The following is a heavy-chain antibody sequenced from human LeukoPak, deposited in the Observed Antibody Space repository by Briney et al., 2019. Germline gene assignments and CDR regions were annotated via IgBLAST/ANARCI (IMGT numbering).Heavy chain of an antibody. J-gene: IGHJ4*02. CDR3: PRAPMGATFFDY. CDR1: GGSISSGDYY. CDR2: IYYSGST. Sequence: SQTLSLTCTVSGGSISSGDYYWSWIRQPPGKGLEWIGYIYYSGSTYYNPSLKSRVTISVDTSKNQFSLKLSSVTAADTAVYYCPRAPMGATFFDYGGQETRVTVSS. D-gene: IGHD1-26*01. V-gene: IGHV4-30-4*01.